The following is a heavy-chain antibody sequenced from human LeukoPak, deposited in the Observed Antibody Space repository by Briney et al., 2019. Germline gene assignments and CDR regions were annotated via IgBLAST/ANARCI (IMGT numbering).Heavy chain of an antibody. V-gene: IGHV1-69*13. CDR1: GGTFSSYA. CDR2: IIPIFGTA. J-gene: IGHJ3*02. Sequence: SVKVSCKASGGTFSSYAISWVRQAPGQGLEWMGGIIPIFGTANYAQKFQGRVTVTADGSTSTAYMELSSLRSEDTAVNYCARDKSEGDILTGGAYAFDIWGQGTMVTVSS. CDR3: ARDKSEGDILTGGAYAFDI. D-gene: IGHD3-9*01.